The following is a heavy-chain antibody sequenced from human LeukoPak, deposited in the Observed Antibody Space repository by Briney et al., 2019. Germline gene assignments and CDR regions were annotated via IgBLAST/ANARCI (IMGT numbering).Heavy chain of an antibody. Sequence: ASVKVSCKASGYTFTSYYMHWVRQAPGQGLEWMGIINPSGGSTSYAQKFQGRVTMTRDTSTSTVYMELSSLRSEDTAVYYCARDPQTDIYYMGEAFDIWGQGTMVTLSS. CDR1: GYTFTSYY. CDR3: ARDPQTDIYYMGEAFDI. J-gene: IGHJ3*02. V-gene: IGHV1-46*03. CDR2: INPSGGST. D-gene: IGHD3-10*01.